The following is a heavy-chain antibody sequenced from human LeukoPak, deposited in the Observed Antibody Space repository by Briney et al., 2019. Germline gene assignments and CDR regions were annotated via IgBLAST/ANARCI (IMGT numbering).Heavy chain of an antibody. Sequence: PGGSPRLSCAASGFTFSSYAMNWVRQAPGKGLEWVSGISDTGRSTYYADSVKGRFTISRSNSKNTLYLQMSSLRDEDTAVYYCAKVLRGLAYSADYSEWGQGPLVTVSS. CDR1: GFTFSSYA. J-gene: IGHJ4*02. V-gene: IGHV3-23*01. D-gene: IGHD4-11*01. CDR2: ISDTGRST. CDR3: AKVLRGLAYSADYSE.